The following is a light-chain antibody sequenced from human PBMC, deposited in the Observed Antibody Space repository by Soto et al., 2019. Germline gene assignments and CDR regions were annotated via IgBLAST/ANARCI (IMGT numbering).Light chain of an antibody. Sequence: QSALTQPASVSGSPGHSITISCTGTSSDVGGYNSVSWYQQHPGKAPTLMIYEVNNRPSGVSNRFSGSKSGNTASRTISGLQAEDEADYYCNSYTSGSTYVFGTGTKVTVL. V-gene: IGLV2-14*01. J-gene: IGLJ1*01. CDR2: EVN. CDR3: NSYTSGSTYV. CDR1: SSDVGGYNS.